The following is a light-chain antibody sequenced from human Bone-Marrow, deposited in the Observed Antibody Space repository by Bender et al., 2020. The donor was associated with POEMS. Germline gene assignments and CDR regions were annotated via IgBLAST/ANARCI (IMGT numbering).Light chain of an antibody. V-gene: IGLV2-14*03. CDR2: DVS. J-gene: IGLJ1*01. Sequence: QSALTQPASVSGSPGQSITISCTGTSSDVGRSNYVSWYQQHPGKAPKLMIYDVSNRPSGVSNRFSGSKSGNTASLTISGLQTDDEADYYCCSYALGRSYVFGTGTKVTVL. CDR3: CSYALGRSYV. CDR1: SSDVGRSNY.